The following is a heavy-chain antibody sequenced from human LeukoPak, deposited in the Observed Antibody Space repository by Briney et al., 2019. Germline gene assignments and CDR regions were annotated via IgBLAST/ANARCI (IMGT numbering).Heavy chain of an antibody. D-gene: IGHD2-8*02. V-gene: IGHV4-39*07. Sequence: NTPETLSLTCTVSGGSINSGNHYWGWIRQSPGKGLEWIGNIYYSGSTYYNPSLKSRVTLSIDTSKNQFSLRLSSVTAADTAVYFCARIRPGLVEPYYSDYWGQGTLLTVSS. CDR1: GGSINSGNHY. J-gene: IGHJ4*02. CDR3: ARIRPGLVEPYYSDY. CDR2: IYYSGST.